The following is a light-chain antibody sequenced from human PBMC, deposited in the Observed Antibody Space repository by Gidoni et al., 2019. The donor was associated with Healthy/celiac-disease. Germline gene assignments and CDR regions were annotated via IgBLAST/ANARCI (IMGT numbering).Light chain of an antibody. V-gene: IGKV3-20*01. CDR1: QSVSSSY. Sequence: EIVLTQSPGTLSLSPGERATLSCRASQSVSSSYLAWYQQKPGQAPRLLIYDASSRATSIPDRFSGSGSGTDFTLTISRLEPEDFAVYYCQQYGSSPPLTFGGGTKVEIK. CDR2: DAS. CDR3: QQYGSSPPLT. J-gene: IGKJ4*01.